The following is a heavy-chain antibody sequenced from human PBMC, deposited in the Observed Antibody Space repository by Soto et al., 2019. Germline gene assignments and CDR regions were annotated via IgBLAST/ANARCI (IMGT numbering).Heavy chain of an antibody. CDR2: IYSGGST. CDR3: ARDNWIAAAGTYYYYYGMDV. Sequence: GGSLILSCGASGFTVSSNYMSWVRQAPGKGLEWVSVIYSGGSTYYADSVKGRFTISRDNSKNTLYLQMNSLRAEDTAVYYCARDNWIAAAGTYYYYYGMDVWGQGTTVTSP. V-gene: IGHV3-66*01. CDR1: GFTVSSNY. J-gene: IGHJ6*02. D-gene: IGHD6-13*01.